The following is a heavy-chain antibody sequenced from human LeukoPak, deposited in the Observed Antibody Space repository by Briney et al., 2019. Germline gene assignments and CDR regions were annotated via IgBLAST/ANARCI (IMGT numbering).Heavy chain of an antibody. Sequence: GGSLRLSCAASGFIFNNYGMHWVRQAPGKGLEWVAVISYDGSNKYYADSVKGRFTISRDNSKYTLYLQMNSLRAEDTAVYYCAKGGWYFDYWGQGTLVTVSS. CDR3: AKGGWYFDY. CDR2: ISYDGSNK. D-gene: IGHD6-19*01. V-gene: IGHV3-30*18. CDR1: GFIFNNYG. J-gene: IGHJ4*02.